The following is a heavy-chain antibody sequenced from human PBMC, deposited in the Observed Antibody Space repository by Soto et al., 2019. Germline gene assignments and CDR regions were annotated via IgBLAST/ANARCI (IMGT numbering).Heavy chain of an antibody. Sequence: QVQLQESGPGLVRPSETLSLTCTVSGGSPSGNDYYWSWIRQSPGKGLQWIGYMYDIGTTLYSPSFKSRVIISGDRSSNHFSLRLNSVTAADTAVYFCARGEIRGGFDIWGPGTMVAVSS. CDR2: MYDIGTT. J-gene: IGHJ3*02. V-gene: IGHV4-30-4*01. CDR1: GGSPSGNDYY. CDR3: ARGEIRGGFDI. D-gene: IGHD5-12*01.